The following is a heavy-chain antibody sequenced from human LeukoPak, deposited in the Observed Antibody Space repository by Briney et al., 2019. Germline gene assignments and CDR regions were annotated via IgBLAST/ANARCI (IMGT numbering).Heavy chain of an antibody. D-gene: IGHD3-10*01. CDR1: GYTFSGYY. CDR3: AKDYYGSGSYLPYD. CDR2: INPNSGGT. Sequence: ASVEVSCKASGYTFSGYYMHWVRQAPGQGLEWMGWINPNSGGTNYAQKFQGRVTMTRDTSISTVYMELSRLRSDDTAVYYCAKDYYGSGSYLPYDWGQGTPVTVSS. J-gene: IGHJ4*02. V-gene: IGHV1-2*02.